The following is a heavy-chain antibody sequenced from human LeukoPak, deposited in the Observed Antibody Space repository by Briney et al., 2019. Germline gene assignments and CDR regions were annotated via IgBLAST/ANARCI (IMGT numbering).Heavy chain of an antibody. Sequence: GASVKVSCKASGYTFTSYYMHWVRQAPGQGLEWMEIINPSGGSTSYAQKFQGRVTMTRDTSTSTVYMELSSLGSEDTAVYYCARGTYSSSWSASELDYWGQGTLVTVSS. CDR2: INPSGGST. V-gene: IGHV1-46*01. CDR3: ARGTYSSSWSASELDY. D-gene: IGHD6-13*01. J-gene: IGHJ4*02. CDR1: GYTFTSYY.